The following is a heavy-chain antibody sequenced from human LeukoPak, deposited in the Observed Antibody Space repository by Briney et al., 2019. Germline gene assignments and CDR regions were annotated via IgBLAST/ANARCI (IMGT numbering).Heavy chain of an antibody. CDR2: IYYSGST. D-gene: IGHD4-17*01. Sequence: SETLSLTCTVSGGSISSSSYYWGWIRQPPGKGLEWIGNIYYSGSTYYNPSLKSRVTISVDTSKNQFSLKLSSVTAADTAVYYCVRTVIPGWFDPWGQGTLVTVSS. J-gene: IGHJ5*02. CDR1: GGSISSSSYY. CDR3: VRTVIPGWFDP. V-gene: IGHV4-39*07.